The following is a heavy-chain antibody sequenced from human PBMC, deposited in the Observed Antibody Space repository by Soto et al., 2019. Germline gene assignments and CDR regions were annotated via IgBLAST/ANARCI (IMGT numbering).Heavy chain of an antibody. J-gene: IGHJ4*02. CDR3: AYSPQVTVTIYYSDS. D-gene: IGHD2-21*02. CDR1: GFSLATGGVG. V-gene: IGHV2-5*02. CDR2: LYWGEAL. Sequence: QITLNESGPTLVKPTQALTLTCSFSGFSLATGGVGVGWLRPPPVKTIEWLALLYWGEALRYRPSLKSSLTVTKATAKKAMVLTLPNVDPAATATYSCAYSPQVTVTIYYSDSLGQGILVTVS.